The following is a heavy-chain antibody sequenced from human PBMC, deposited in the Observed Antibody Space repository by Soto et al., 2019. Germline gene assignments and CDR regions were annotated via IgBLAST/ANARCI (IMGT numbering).Heavy chain of an antibody. V-gene: IGHV3-9*01. CDR1: GIRFDDGA. Sequence: SLRLSLVVSGIRFDDGAMHWFRQLPGKGLEWVSGINWDSGDIGYADSVKGRLTISRDNAKNSLYLQMNSLKTEDTALYYCAKDTAPGFYDANGHLDYWRQGNPVTGSS. J-gene: IGHJ4*02. D-gene: IGHD2-8*01. CDR3: AKDTAPGFYDANGHLDY. CDR2: INWDSGDI.